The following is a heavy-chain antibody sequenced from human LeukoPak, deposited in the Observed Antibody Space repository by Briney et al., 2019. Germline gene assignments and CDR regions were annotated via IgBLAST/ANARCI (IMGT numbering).Heavy chain of an antibody. V-gene: IGHV1-2*02. CDR3: AKDRYGGYEAPFHYYMDA. CDR2: INPNSGVT. Sequence: ASVKVSCKASGYTFTSYYMHWVRQAPGQGLEWMGWINPNSGVTNYAQKLQGRVTITRDTSIDTAYMQLSRLRSDDTAVYYCAKDRYGGYEAPFHYYMDAWGRGTTVTVSS. CDR1: GYTFTSYY. J-gene: IGHJ6*03. D-gene: IGHD5-12*01.